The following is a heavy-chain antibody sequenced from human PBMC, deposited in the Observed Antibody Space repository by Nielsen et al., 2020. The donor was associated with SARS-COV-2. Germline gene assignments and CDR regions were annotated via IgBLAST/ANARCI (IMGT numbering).Heavy chain of an antibody. V-gene: IGHV3-30*18. CDR2: ISYDGSNK. J-gene: IGHJ4*02. CDR3: AKDWTAIVVVPSGGVDY. Sequence: GESQKISCAASGFTFSTYGMHWVRQAPGKGLEWVAAISYDGSNKYYVDSVKGRFTISRDNSKNTLYLQMSSLREEDTAVYYCAKDWTAIVVVPSGGVDYWGQGTLVTVSS. CDR1: GFTFSTYG. D-gene: IGHD2-15*01.